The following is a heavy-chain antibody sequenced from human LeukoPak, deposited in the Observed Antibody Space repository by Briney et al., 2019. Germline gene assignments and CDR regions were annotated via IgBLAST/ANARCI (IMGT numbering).Heavy chain of an antibody. Sequence: SETLSLTCAVYGGSFSGYYWSWLRQPPGKGLEWLGEINHSRSTNYNPSLKSRVTISVGTSKNQFSLKLSSVTAADTAVYYCARTPYGDPYYFDYWGQGTLVTVSS. D-gene: IGHD4-17*01. CDR3: ARTPYGDPYYFDY. J-gene: IGHJ4*02. V-gene: IGHV4-34*01. CDR1: GGSFSGYY. CDR2: INHSRST.